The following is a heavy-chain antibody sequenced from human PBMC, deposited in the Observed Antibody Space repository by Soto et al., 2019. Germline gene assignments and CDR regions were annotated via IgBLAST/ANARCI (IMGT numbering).Heavy chain of an antibody. J-gene: IGHJ6*02. V-gene: IGHV3-7*01. CDR3: ASMYYDFWSGYYYYYYYGMDV. CDR1: GFTFSSYW. Sequence: GSLRLSCAASGFTFSSYWMSWVRQAPGKGLEWVANIKQDGSEKYYVDSVKGRFTISRDNAKNSLYLQMNSLRAEDTAVYYCASMYYDFWSGYYYYYYYGMDVWGQGTTVTVSS. D-gene: IGHD3-3*01. CDR2: IKQDGSEK.